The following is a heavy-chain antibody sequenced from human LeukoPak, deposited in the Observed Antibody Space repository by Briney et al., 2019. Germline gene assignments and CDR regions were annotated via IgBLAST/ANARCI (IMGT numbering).Heavy chain of an antibody. J-gene: IGHJ5*02. CDR3: ARDYGGNSGEFGP. Sequence: GGSLRLSCAASGFTVSSNYMSWVRQAPGKGLEWVSVIYSGGSTYYADSVKGRFTISRDNSKNTLYLQMNSLRAEDTAVYYCARDYGGNSGEFGPWGQGILVTVSS. D-gene: IGHD4-23*01. CDR2: IYSGGST. V-gene: IGHV3-53*05. CDR1: GFTVSSNY.